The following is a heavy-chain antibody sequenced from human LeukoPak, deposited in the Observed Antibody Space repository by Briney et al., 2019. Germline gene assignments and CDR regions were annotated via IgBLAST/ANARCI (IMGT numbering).Heavy chain of an antibody. CDR3: ATSSYGLY. CDR1: RFSFSSYD. Sequence: GGSLRLSCAASRFSFSSYDMMWVRQAPGQGLEWVSSIRSSSNYIYYADSVKGRFTISRDNAKNSLYLQMNSLRAEDTAVYYCATSSYGLYWGQGTLVTVSS. D-gene: IGHD3-16*01. J-gene: IGHJ4*02. V-gene: IGHV3-21*01. CDR2: IRSSSNYI.